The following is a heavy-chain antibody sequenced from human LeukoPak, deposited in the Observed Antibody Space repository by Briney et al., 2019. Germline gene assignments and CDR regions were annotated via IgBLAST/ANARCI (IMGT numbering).Heavy chain of an antibody. Sequence: SETLSLTCTVSGDSISSYYWSWIRQSAGKGLEWIGRIYTSGTTNYNPSLKSRVTMSVDTSRTQFSLKLSSVTAADTAVYYCARVDVDTAMVCWGQGTLVTVSS. V-gene: IGHV4-4*07. J-gene: IGHJ4*02. D-gene: IGHD5-18*01. CDR3: ARVDVDTAMVC. CDR2: IYTSGTT. CDR1: GDSISSYY.